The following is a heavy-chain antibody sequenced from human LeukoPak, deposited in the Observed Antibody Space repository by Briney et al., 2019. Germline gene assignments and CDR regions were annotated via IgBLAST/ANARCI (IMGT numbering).Heavy chain of an antibody. Sequence: PGGSLRLSCAASGFTFSSYSMNWVRQAPGKGLEWVSYISNSLSTIYYADSVKGRFTISRDNAKNSLYLQMNSLRGEDTAVYYCARTRGYNYGYSDYWGQGTLVTVSS. CDR1: GFTFSSYS. J-gene: IGHJ4*02. D-gene: IGHD5-18*01. CDR3: ARTRGYNYGYSDY. V-gene: IGHV3-48*01. CDR2: ISNSLSTI.